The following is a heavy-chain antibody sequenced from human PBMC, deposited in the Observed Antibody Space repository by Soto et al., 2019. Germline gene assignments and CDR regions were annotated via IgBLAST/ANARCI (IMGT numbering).Heavy chain of an antibody. CDR2: IVPIFGTR. D-gene: IGHD3-22*01. CDR1: GGTFSRYS. CDR3: ARPYEGGYSSNHHYYYALDV. V-gene: IGHV1-69*05. Sequence: SVKVSCKISGGTFSRYSISWVRQAPGQGLEWMGGIVPIFGTRNYAQKFQDRVTITTDESATTAHMELSNLRSEDTAVYYCARPYEGGYSSNHHYYYALDVWGQGTAVTVSS. J-gene: IGHJ6*02.